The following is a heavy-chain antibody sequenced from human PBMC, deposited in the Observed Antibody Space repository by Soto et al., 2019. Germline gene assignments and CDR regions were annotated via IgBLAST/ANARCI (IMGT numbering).Heavy chain of an antibody. D-gene: IGHD5-12*01. Sequence: SETLSLTCDVYGGSFSSYYWNWIRQPPGKGLEWLGEINHSGSTNYNPSLESRVTISLDTSKTQFSLKLTSVTAADTAVYYCARGEGRLVGTWFDPWGQGTLVTVSS. V-gene: IGHV4-34*01. J-gene: IGHJ5*02. CDR1: GGSFSSYY. CDR3: ARGEGRLVGTWFDP. CDR2: INHSGST.